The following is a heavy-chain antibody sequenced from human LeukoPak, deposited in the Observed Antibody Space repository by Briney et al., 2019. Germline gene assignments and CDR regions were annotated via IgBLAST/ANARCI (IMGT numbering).Heavy chain of an antibody. D-gene: IGHD2-2*01. CDR2: IIPIFGTA. J-gene: IGHJ5*02. CDR3: DRGVGYCSRSSCLPNWFDP. CDR1: GATFRSYA. Sequence: SVKVSCKACGATFRSYAISWVRQAPGQGLEWMGGIIPIFGTANYAQKFQGRVTITADESTSTAYMELSSLRSEDTSLYYCDRGVGYCSRSSCLPNWFDPWGQGTLVTVSS. V-gene: IGHV1-69*13.